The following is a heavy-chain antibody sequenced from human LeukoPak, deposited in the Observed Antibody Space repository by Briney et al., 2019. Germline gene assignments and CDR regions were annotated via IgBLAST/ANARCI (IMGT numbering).Heavy chain of an antibody. Sequence: GSLRLSCAASGFTFSSYSMNWVRQPPGKGLEWIGSIYHSGSTYYNPSLKSRVTISVDTSKNQFSLKLSSVTAADTAVYYCARDFRGSYYGMDFDYWGQGTLVTVSS. J-gene: IGHJ4*02. CDR2: IYHSGST. D-gene: IGHD1-26*01. CDR1: GFTFSSYS. CDR3: ARDFRGSYYGMDFDY. V-gene: IGHV4-38-2*02.